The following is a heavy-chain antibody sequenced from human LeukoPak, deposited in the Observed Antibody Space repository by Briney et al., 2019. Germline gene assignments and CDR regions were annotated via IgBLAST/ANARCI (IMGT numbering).Heavy chain of an antibody. CDR2: INPNSGGT. D-gene: IGHD2-2*02. V-gene: IGHV1-2*02. J-gene: IGHJ4*02. CDR3: ARDPTEAIRDLDY. CDR1: GYTFTGYY. Sequence: GASVKVSCKASGYTFTGYYIHWVRQAPGQGLEWMGWINPNSGGTNYAQKFQGRVTMTRDTSISTAYMELSRLGFDDTAVYYCARDPTEAIRDLDYWGQGTLVTVSS.